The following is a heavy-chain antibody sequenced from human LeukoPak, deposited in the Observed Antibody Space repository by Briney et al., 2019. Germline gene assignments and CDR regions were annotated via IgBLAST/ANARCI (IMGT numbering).Heavy chain of an antibody. Sequence: ASVKVSCKASGYTFTGYYMHWVRQAPGQGLEWMGWINPNSGGTNYAQKFQGWVTMTRDTSISTAYMELSRLRSDDTAVYYCSRGNCGGDCLPDAFDIWGQGTMVTVSS. CDR3: SRGNCGGDCLPDAFDI. D-gene: IGHD2-21*02. CDR2: INPNSGGT. J-gene: IGHJ3*02. CDR1: GYTFTGYY. V-gene: IGHV1-2*04.